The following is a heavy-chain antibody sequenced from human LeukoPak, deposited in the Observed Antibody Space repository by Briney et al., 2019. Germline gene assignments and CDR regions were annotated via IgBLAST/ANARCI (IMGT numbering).Heavy chain of an antibody. CDR3: LYFWSGSSLVDY. J-gene: IGHJ4*02. Sequence: PGGSLRLSCAASGFTFSNAWMSWVRPAPGKGLGWVGRIKSKTDGGTTDYAAPVKGRFSISRDDSKNTLYLEMYSLKTEDTAMYYCLYFWSGSSLVDYWGQGTLVTVSS. CDR2: IKSKTDGGTT. V-gene: IGHV3-15*01. CDR1: GFTFSNAW. D-gene: IGHD3-3*01.